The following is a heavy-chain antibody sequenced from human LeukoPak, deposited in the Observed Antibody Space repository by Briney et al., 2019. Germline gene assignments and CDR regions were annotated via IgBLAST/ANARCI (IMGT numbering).Heavy chain of an antibody. V-gene: IGHV4-38-2*02. Sequence: SETLSLTCTVSGYSISSGYYWGWIRQPPGKGLEWIGSIYHSGSTYYNPSLKSRVTISVDTSKNQFSLKLSSVTAADTAVYYCARSSGYYDSFWFDPWGQGTLVTVSS. D-gene: IGHD3-22*01. CDR1: GYSISSGYY. CDR3: ARSSGYYDSFWFDP. J-gene: IGHJ5*02. CDR2: IYHSGST.